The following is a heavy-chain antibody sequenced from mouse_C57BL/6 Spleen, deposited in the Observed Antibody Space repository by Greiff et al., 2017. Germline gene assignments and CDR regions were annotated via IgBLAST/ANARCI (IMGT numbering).Heavy chain of an antibody. CDR3: ARDDAWFAY. J-gene: IGHJ3*01. V-gene: IGHV5-17*01. CDR1: GFTFSDYG. Sequence: EVQRVESGGGLVKPGGSLKISCAASGFTFSDYGMHWVRQATEKGLEWVAYISSGSSTIKYADTVKGRFTISRDNAKNTLFLQMTSLRSEDTAMYYFARDDAWFAYWGQGTLVTVSA. CDR2: ISSGSSTI.